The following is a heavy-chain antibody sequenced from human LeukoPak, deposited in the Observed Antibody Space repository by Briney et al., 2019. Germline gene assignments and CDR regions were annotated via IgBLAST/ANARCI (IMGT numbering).Heavy chain of an antibody. CDR3: ASRHDLID. V-gene: IGHV3-21*01. D-gene: IGHD2-21*01. J-gene: IGHJ4*02. Sequence: GGSLRLSCAASGFTFSSYTMNWVRQAPGKGLEWVSSISSSSNYIYYADSLEGRFTISRDNARNSLYLQMNSLRAEDTAVYYCASRHDLIDWGRGTLVTVSS. CDR1: GFTFSSYT. CDR2: ISSSSNYI.